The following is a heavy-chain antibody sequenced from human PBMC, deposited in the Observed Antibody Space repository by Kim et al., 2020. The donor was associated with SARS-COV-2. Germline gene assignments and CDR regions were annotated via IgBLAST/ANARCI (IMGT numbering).Heavy chain of an antibody. V-gene: IGHV1-69*13. CDR2: IIPIFGTA. CDR1: GGTFSSYA. Sequence: SVKVSCKASGGTFSSYAISWVRQAPGQGLEWMGGIIPIFGTANYAQKFQGRVTITADESTSTAYMELSSLRSEDTAVYYCARAQHQLGDYYYGMDVWGQGTTVTVSS. D-gene: IGHD6-13*01. J-gene: IGHJ6*02. CDR3: ARAQHQLGDYYYGMDV.